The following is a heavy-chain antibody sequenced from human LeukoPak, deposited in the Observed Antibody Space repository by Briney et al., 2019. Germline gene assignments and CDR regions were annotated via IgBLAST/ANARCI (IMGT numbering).Heavy chain of an antibody. V-gene: IGHV3-74*01. D-gene: IGHD1-20*01. CDR3: LRDLNWSLDQ. CDR1: VFTFSNYM. J-gene: IGHJ4*02. CDR2: IKGDGITI. Sequence: GGSLRLSCAASVFTFSNYMMHWVRQAPGKGLVWVSRIKGDGITITYADSVKGRFTISRDNAKNTLYLQMNSLRAEDTAVYYCLRDLNWSLDQWGQGTLVTVSS.